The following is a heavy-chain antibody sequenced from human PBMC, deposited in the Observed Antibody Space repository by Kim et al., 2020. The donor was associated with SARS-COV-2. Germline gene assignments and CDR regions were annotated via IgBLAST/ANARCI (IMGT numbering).Heavy chain of an antibody. Sequence: GGSLRLSCAASGFTFSSYEMNWVRQAPGKGLEWVSYISSSGSTIYYADSVKGRFTISRDNAKNSLYLQMNSLRAEDTAVYYCARSGYSSSWYSTLDYYYYYGMDVWGQGTTVTVSS. CDR1: GFTFSSYE. CDR2: ISSSGSTI. V-gene: IGHV3-48*03. CDR3: ARSGYSSSWYSTLDYYYYYGMDV. D-gene: IGHD6-13*01. J-gene: IGHJ6*02.